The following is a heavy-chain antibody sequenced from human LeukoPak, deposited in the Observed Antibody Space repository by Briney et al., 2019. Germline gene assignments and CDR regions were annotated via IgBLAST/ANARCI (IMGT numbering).Heavy chain of an antibody. J-gene: IGHJ5*01. CDR3: SRNGRFDNWFDS. V-gene: IGHV1-2*02. CDR1: EYTFTDYY. D-gene: IGHD1-26*01. CDR2: INPNSGAT. Sequence: GASVKVACKASEYTFTDYYIHWVRQAPGQGLEWMGWINPNSGATNYAQKFQGRVTMTTDTSISTAYLDLGRLRTDDTAVYYCSRNGRFDNWFDSWGPGTLVAVSS.